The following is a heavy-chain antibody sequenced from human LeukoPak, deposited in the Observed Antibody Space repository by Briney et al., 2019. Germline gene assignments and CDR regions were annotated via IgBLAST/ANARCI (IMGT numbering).Heavy chain of an antibody. V-gene: IGHV4-59*01. CDR3: AREGVDYGDYHY. CDR1: GGSISSYY. Sequence: SETLFLTCTVSGGSISSYYWSWIRQPPGKGLEWIGYIYYSGSTNYNPSLKSRVTISVDTSKNQFSLKLSSVIAADTAVYYCAREGVDYGDYHYWGQGTLVTVSS. J-gene: IGHJ4*02. D-gene: IGHD4-17*01. CDR2: IYYSGST.